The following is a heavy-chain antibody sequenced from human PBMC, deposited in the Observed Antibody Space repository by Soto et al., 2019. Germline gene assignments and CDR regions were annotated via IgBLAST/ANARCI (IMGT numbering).Heavy chain of an antibody. J-gene: IGHJ6*02. CDR1: GYSFTSYW. V-gene: IGHV5-51*01. CDR2: IYPGDSDT. D-gene: IGHD2-15*01. CDR3: ARHRRYCSGGSCYLDYYGMDV. Sequence: GESLKISCKGSGYSFTSYWIGWVRQMPGKGLEWMGIIYPGDSDTRYSPSLQGQVTISADKSISTAYLQWSSLKASDTAMYYCARHRRYCSGGSCYLDYYGMDVWGQGTTVTVS.